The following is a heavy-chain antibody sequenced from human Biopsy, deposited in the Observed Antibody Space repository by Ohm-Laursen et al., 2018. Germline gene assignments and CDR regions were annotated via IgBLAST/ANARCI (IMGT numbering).Heavy chain of an antibody. D-gene: IGHD4-17*01. CDR2: INQSGET. J-gene: IGHJ4*02. V-gene: IGHV4-34*08. CDR1: GFTFSDYY. Sequence: LSCAASGFTFSDYYWSWIRQPPGKGLEWIGQINQSGETKYNPSLQSRVTISAEVSKNQFSLKLRSLTAADTAIYYCGNEVYGRDYWGQGARVTVSS. CDR3: GNEVYGRDY.